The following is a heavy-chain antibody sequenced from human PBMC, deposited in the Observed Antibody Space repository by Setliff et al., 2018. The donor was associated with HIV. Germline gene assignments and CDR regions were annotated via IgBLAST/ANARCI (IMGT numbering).Heavy chain of an antibody. J-gene: IGHJ6*04. CDR1: GGSVRSNNYF. CDR2: VYYNGVT. Sequence: ETLSLTCSVSGGSVRSNNYFWSWVRQPPGKGLQYIGTVYYNGVTYFNPSLKSQLTISVDTSKNQFSLKLSSLTAADTAVYYCARHWGSGWYMAMDVWGKGTTVTVSS. CDR3: ARHWGSGWYMAMDV. D-gene: IGHD6-19*01. V-gene: IGHV4-39*01.